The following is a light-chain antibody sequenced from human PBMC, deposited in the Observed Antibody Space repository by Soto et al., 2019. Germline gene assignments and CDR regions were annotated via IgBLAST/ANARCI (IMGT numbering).Light chain of an antibody. CDR3: QQYETFPLT. Sequence: DIQMTPSPSTLSASVGDRVTIACRASQSISTWLAWYQQKPGKAHKLLIYKASIVESGVPSRFSGSGSATEFTLTFSSLQPEDFASDYFQQYETFPLTFGGGTKVEIK. CDR2: KAS. CDR1: QSISTW. V-gene: IGKV1-5*03. J-gene: IGKJ4*01.